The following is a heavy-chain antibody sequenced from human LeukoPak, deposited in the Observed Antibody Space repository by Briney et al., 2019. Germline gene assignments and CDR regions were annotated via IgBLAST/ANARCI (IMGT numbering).Heavy chain of an antibody. CDR1: GFTFSNYW. Sequence: PGGSLRLSCAASGFTFSNYWMSWVRQAPGKGLEWVANIKQDESEKHYVDSVKGRFTISRDNAKNSLYLQMNSLRAEDTAVYYCARDTVGVLDYWGQGSLVTVS. CDR3: ARDTVGVLDY. D-gene: IGHD1-26*01. CDR2: IKQDESEK. V-gene: IGHV3-7*01. J-gene: IGHJ4*02.